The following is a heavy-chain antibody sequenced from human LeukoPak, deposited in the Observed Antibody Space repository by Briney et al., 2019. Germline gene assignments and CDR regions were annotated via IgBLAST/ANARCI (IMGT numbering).Heavy chain of an antibody. Sequence: PSETLSLTCTVSGGSISSYFWSWIRQPPGKGLEWIGYIYYSRSTNYNPSLKSRVTISVDTSKNQFSLKLSSVTAADAAVYYCARRYTSSWYFDYWGQGTLVTVSS. CDR3: ARRYTSSWYFDY. V-gene: IGHV4-59*01. D-gene: IGHD6-13*01. CDR1: GGSISSYF. CDR2: IYYSRST. J-gene: IGHJ4*02.